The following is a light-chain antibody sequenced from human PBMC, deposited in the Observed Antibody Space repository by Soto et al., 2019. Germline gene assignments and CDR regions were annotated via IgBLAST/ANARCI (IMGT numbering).Light chain of an antibody. Sequence: EIVLTQSPATLSLSPGERATLSCRASQSVSSYLAWYQQKPGQAPRLLIYDASNRATGIPARFSGSGSGTYFTLTISSLEPEDFAVYYCQQRSNWPPETSFGGGTKVEIK. CDR3: QQRSNWPPETS. CDR2: DAS. CDR1: QSVSSY. J-gene: IGKJ4*01. V-gene: IGKV3-11*01.